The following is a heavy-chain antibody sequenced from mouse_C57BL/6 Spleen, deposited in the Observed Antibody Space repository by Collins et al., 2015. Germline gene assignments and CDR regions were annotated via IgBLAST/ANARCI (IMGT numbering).Heavy chain of an antibody. CDR1: GFDFRRYW. D-gene: IGHD1-1*01. Sequence: EVKLLESGGGLVQPGGSLKLSCAGSGFDFRRYWMSWVRQAPGKGLEWIGEINPDSSTINYTPSLKDKFIISRDNAKNTLYLQMSKVRSEDTALYHCARMYYYGHLEYWGQGTTLTVSS. CDR3: ARMYYYGHLEY. V-gene: IGHV4-1*02. CDR2: INPDSSTI. J-gene: IGHJ2*01.